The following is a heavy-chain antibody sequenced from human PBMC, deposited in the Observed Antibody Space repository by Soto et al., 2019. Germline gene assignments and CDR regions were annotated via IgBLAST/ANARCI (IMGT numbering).Heavy chain of an antibody. Sequence: KPSETLSLTCTVSGGSISSYYWTWIRQPSGKGLEWIGRIYTSGSTNYNPSLKSRVTLSVDTSKNQFSLKLISVTAADTAVYYRARDLKFGQADYWGQGSQVIVSS. CDR2: IYTSGST. CDR1: GGSISSYY. J-gene: IGHJ4*02. V-gene: IGHV4-4*07. D-gene: IGHD3-10*01. CDR3: ARDLKFGQADY.